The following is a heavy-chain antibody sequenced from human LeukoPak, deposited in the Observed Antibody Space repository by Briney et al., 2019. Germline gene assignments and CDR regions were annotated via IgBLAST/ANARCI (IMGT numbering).Heavy chain of an antibody. Sequence: SETLSLTCAVYGGSLSGYYWSWIRQPPGKGLEWIGEINHSGSTNYNPSLKSRVTISVDTSKNQFSLKLSSVTAADTAVYYCARRDGYFDYWGQGTLVTVSS. CDR1: GGSLSGYY. CDR3: ARRDGYFDY. J-gene: IGHJ4*02. V-gene: IGHV4-34*01. CDR2: INHSGST. D-gene: IGHD5-24*01.